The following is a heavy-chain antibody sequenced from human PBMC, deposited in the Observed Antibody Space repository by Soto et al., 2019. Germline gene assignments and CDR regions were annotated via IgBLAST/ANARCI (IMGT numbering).Heavy chain of an antibody. V-gene: IGHV4-39*01. CDR3: TRHRDILEVYGMDV. J-gene: IGHJ6*02. D-gene: IGHD2-15*01. CDR2: IYYTGST. CDR1: GGSISSRNYY. Sequence: SSETLSLTCSVSGGSISSRNYYLAWIRQPPGKGLEWIGSIYYTGSTLDSPSLKGRVTLSIDTSKRQVSLKLSSVTAADTGIYYCTRHRDILEVYGMDVWGQGTTVTVSS.